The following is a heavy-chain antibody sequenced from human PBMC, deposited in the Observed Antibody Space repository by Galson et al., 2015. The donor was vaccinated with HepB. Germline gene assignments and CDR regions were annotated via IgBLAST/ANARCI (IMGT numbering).Heavy chain of an antibody. V-gene: IGHV5-51*01. CDR3: ARLGGDCSSTSCYIGFWFDP. CDR2: IYPGDSDI. D-gene: IGHD2-2*02. Sequence: QSGAEVKKPGESLKISCKGSGYSFTSYWIGWVRQMPGKGLEWMGIIYPGDSDIRYSPSFQGQVTISADKSISTAYLQWSSLKASDTAMYYCARLGGDCSSTSCYIGFWFDPWGQGTLVTVSS. CDR1: GYSFTSYW. J-gene: IGHJ5*02.